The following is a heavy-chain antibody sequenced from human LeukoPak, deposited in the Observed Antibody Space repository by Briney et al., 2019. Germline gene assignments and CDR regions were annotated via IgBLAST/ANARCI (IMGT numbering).Heavy chain of an antibody. V-gene: IGHV3-30-3*01. J-gene: IGHJ4*02. CDR1: GFTFSSYA. D-gene: IGHD3-22*01. CDR2: ISYDGSNK. CDR3: ARVLSRGMSSGYYSPFDY. Sequence: GGSLRLSCAASGFTFSSYAMHWVRQAPGKGLEWVAVISYDGSNKYYADSVKGRFTISRDNSKNTLYLQMNGLRAEDTAVYYRARVLSRGMSSGYYSPFDYWGQGTLVTVSS.